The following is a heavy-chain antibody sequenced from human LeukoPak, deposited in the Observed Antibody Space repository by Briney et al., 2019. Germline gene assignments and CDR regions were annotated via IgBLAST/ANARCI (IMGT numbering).Heavy chain of an antibody. CDR3: ARGSSYYPGLQYSSSSGPVRY. D-gene: IGHD6-6*01. V-gene: IGHV4-34*01. Sequence: SETLSLTCAVYGGSFSVYDWSWIRQPPGKVLEWIGGINHSGSTNYNPSLKSRVTISVDTSKNQFSLKLSSVTAADTAVYYCARGSSYYPGLQYSSSSGPVRYWGQGTLVTVSS. CDR2: INHSGST. CDR1: GGSFSVYD. J-gene: IGHJ4*02.